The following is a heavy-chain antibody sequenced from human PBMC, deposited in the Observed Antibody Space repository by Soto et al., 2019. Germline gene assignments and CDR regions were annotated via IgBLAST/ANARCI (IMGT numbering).Heavy chain of an antibody. CDR1: GFTFSSYA. J-gene: IGHJ4*02. CDR3: ARRTSGWYLDY. V-gene: IGHV3-23*01. CDR2: ISGSGCST. Sequence: VQLLESGGGLVQPGGSLRLSCAASGFTFSSYAMSWVRQAPGKGLEWVSVISGSGCSTYYADSVKGRFTISGDNSNNTLYLQMNSLRAEDTAVYYCARRTSGWYLDYWGQGTLVTVSS. D-gene: IGHD6-19*01.